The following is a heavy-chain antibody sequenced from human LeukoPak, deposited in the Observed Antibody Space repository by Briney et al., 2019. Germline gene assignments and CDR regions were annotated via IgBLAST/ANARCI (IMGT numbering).Heavy chain of an antibody. CDR1: GFTFTDYN. CDR3: SRSEPMTTGDY. Sequence: PGGSLRLSCTASGFTFTDYNINWVRQAPGKGLEWVSSITSDGCIYSTESRRGRFTISRDNTKNSVFLQMNDLRADDTAVYYCSRSEPMTTGDYWGQGTLVTVSS. CDR2: ITSDGCI. J-gene: IGHJ4*02. D-gene: IGHD1-1*01. V-gene: IGHV3-69-1*01.